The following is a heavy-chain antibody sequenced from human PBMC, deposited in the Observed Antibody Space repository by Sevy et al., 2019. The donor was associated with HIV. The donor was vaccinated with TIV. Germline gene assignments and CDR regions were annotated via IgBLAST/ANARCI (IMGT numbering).Heavy chain of an antibody. CDR1: GFTFSNAW. CDR3: TTKSDFWSGYQYFDY. CDR2: IKSQTDGGTT. V-gene: IGHV3-15*01. J-gene: IGHJ4*02. Sequence: GGCLRLSCAASGFTFSNAWMSWVRQAPGKGLEWIGRIKSQTDGGTTDYAAPVKGRFTISRDDSKNTLYLQMNSLKIEDPAVSYCTTKSDFWSGYQYFDYWGQGTLVTVSS. D-gene: IGHD3-3*01.